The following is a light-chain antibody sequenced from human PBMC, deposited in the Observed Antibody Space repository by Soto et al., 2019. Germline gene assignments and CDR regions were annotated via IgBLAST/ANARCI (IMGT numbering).Light chain of an antibody. CDR2: GAS. Sequence: EIVLTQSPGTLSLSPGERATPSCRASQSVSSSYLAWYQQQPGQALRLLIYGASSRPTGIPDRFSGSGSGTDFTLTISRLEPEDFAVYYCQQYSSSPGTFGQGTKVEIK. V-gene: IGKV3-20*01. CDR3: QQYSSSPGT. J-gene: IGKJ1*01. CDR1: QSVSSSY.